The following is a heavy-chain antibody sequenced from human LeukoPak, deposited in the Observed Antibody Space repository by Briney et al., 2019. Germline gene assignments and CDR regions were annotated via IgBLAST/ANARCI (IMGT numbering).Heavy chain of an antibody. D-gene: IGHD3-10*01. CDR1: GYTFTGYY. V-gene: IGHV1-2*02. Sequence: ASVKVSCKASGYTFTGYYMHWVRQAPGQGLEWMGWINPNSGGTNYAQKFQGRVTMTRDTSISTAYMELSRLRSDGTAVYYCARAGDYYGSGSYGGYNWFDPWGQGTLITVSS. CDR3: ARAGDYYGSGSYGGYNWFDP. J-gene: IGHJ5*02. CDR2: INPNSGGT.